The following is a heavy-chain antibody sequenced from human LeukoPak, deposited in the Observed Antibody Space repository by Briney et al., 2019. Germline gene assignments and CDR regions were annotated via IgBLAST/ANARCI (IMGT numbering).Heavy chain of an antibody. J-gene: IGHJ6*03. CDR3: ARDQGYYYMDV. CDR1: GFTFSSYA. Sequence: PGGSLRLSCAASGFTFSSYAMSWVRQAPGKGLEWVANIKQDGSEKYYVDSVKGRFTISRDNAKNSLYLQMNSLRAEDTAVYYCARDQGYYYMDVWGKGTTVTVSS. V-gene: IGHV3-7*01. CDR2: IKQDGSEK.